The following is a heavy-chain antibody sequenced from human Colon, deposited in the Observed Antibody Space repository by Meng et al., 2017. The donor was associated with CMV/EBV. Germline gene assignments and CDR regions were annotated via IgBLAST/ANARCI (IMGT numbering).Heavy chain of an antibody. CDR3: VRDGGLPRYYYFVLDV. D-gene: IGHD3-10*01. Sequence: GESLKISCDASGFSMRSFGMHWVRQSPGEGLEWLSFIRNDESDKWYAESVKGRFIISRDNSKNTVTLHLNSLRVEDTATYYCVRDGGLPRYYYFVLDVWGQGTRVTVSS. CDR2: IRNDESDK. J-gene: IGHJ6*02. V-gene: IGHV3-30*02. CDR1: GFSMRSFG.